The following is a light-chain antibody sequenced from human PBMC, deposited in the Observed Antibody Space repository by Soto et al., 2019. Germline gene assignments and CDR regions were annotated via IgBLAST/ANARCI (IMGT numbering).Light chain of an antibody. CDR2: GAS. J-gene: IGKJ5*01. CDR3: QQYGYSPIT. CDR1: QSVGSSY. Sequence: EIVLTQSPGTLSLSPGERATLSCKSSQSVGSSYLAWYQQKPGQAPRLIIYGASSRATGIPDRFSGSGSGTDCTLTIDGLEPEDFVVYYCQQYGYSPITLGQGTRLEIK. V-gene: IGKV3-20*01.